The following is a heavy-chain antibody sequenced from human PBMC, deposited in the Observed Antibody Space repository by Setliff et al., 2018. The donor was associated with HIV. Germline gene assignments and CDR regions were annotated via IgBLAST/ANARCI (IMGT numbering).Heavy chain of an antibody. D-gene: IGHD3-10*01. J-gene: IGHJ4*02. CDR2: IYYSGNT. CDR1: GGSISTSSSY. Sequence: PSETLSLTCTVSGGSISTSSSYWGWIRQPPGKGLEWIGSIYYSGNTYFSPSLKSRITISVDTSKKQFSLNLRSVTAADTAVYYCVREGVRRGLGSGSFRYRAYYFDQWGQGTLVTVSS. V-gene: IGHV4-39*07. CDR3: VREGVRRGLGSGSFRYRAYYFDQ.